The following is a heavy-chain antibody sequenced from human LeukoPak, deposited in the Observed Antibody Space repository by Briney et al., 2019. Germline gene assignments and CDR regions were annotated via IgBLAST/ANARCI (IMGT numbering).Heavy chain of an antibody. Sequence: GGSLRLSCAASGFTFSSYAMHWVRQAPGKGLEWVAVISYDGSNKYYADSVKGRFAISRDNSKNTLYLQMNSPRAEDTAVYYCARTRSGYSYGLTDAFDIWGQGTMVTVSS. CDR3: ARTRSGYSYGLTDAFDI. D-gene: IGHD5-18*01. CDR2: ISYDGSNK. V-gene: IGHV3-30*09. J-gene: IGHJ3*02. CDR1: GFTFSSYA.